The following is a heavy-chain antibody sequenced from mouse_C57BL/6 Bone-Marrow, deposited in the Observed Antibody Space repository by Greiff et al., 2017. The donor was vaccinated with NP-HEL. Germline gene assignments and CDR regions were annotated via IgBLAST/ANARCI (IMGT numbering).Heavy chain of an antibody. CDR1: GFSLTSYG. CDR3: AKYDGYYDWYFDV. CDR2: IWRGGST. D-gene: IGHD2-3*01. Sequence: VKVEESGPGLVQPSQSLSITCTVSGFSLTSYGVHWVRQSPGKGLEWLGVIWRGGSTDYNAAFMSRLSITKDNSKSQVFFKMNSLQADDTAIYYCAKYDGYYDWYFDVWGTGTTVTVSS. J-gene: IGHJ1*03. V-gene: IGHV2-5*01.